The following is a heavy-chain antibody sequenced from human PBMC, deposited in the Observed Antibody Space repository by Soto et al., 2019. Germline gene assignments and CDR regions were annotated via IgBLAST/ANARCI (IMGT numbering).Heavy chain of an antibody. Sequence: GGSLRLSCAASGFTFSSYWMSWVRQAPGKGLEWVANIKQDGSEKYYVDSVKGRFTISRDNAKNSLYLQMNSLRAEDTAVYYCASPPDRHWELFDYWGKGTLVTVPS. CDR1: GFTFSSYW. V-gene: IGHV3-7*05. CDR3: ASPPDRHWELFDY. J-gene: IGHJ4*02. CDR2: IKQDGSEK. D-gene: IGHD1-26*01.